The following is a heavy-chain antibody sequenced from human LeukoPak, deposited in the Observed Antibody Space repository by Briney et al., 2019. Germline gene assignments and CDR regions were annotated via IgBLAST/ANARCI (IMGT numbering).Heavy chain of an antibody. V-gene: IGHV4-38-2*02. J-gene: IGHJ4*02. D-gene: IGHD6-13*01. CDR1: GFSLTIGYF. Sequence: SETLSLTCNVSGFSLTIGYFWGWIRQPPGKGLEWIGSIFHTGSTYHNPSLKSRVTISVETSKNQFSLKLNSGTAADTAVYYCARDHSSSSEDYWGQGTLVTVSS. CDR3: ARDHSSSSEDY. CDR2: IFHTGST.